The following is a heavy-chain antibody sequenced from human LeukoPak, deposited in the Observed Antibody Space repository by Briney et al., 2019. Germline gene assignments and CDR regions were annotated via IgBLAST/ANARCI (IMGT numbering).Heavy chain of an antibody. J-gene: IGHJ4*02. Sequence: ASVKVCCKASGYTFTGYYMHWVRQAPGQGLEWMGWINPNSGGTNYAQKFQGRVTMTRDTSISTAYMELSRLRSDDTAVYYCARGGPLGDCDILTGPHFDYWGQGTLVTVSS. CDR2: INPNSGGT. V-gene: IGHV1-2*02. CDR1: GYTFTGYY. CDR3: ARGGPLGDCDILTGPHFDY. D-gene: IGHD3-9*01.